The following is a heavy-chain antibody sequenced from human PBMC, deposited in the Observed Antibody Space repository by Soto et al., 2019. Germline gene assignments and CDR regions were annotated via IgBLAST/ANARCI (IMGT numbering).Heavy chain of an antibody. Sequence: QVQLVESGGGVVQPGRSLRLSCAASGFTFSSSAMHWVRQAPGKGLEWVAVISYDGSNKYYADSVKGRFTISRDNSKNTLYLQMNSLRAEDTAVYYCARGPMYYYDSSGYYLGYWGQGTLVTVSS. J-gene: IGHJ4*02. CDR2: ISYDGSNK. CDR1: GFTFSSSA. CDR3: ARGPMYYYDSSGYYLGY. V-gene: IGHV3-30-3*01. D-gene: IGHD3-22*01.